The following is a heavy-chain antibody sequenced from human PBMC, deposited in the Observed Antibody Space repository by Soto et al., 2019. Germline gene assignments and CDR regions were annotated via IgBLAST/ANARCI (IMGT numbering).Heavy chain of an antibody. Sequence: EVQLVESGGGLVQPGGSLRLSCAASGFTFSSYWMSWVRQAPGKGLEWVANIKQDGSEKYYVDSVKGRFTISRDNAKNSLYLQMNSLRAEDTXXXXXXRGGYNWNQPXXXXYWGQG. V-gene: IGHV3-7*01. CDR1: GFTFSSYW. CDR2: IKQDGSEK. J-gene: IGHJ4*02. CDR3: XRGGYNWNQPXXXXY. D-gene: IGHD1-20*01.